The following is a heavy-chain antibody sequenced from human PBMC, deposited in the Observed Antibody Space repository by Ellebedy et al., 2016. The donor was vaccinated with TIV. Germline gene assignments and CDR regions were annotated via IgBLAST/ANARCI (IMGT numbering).Heavy chain of an antibody. CDR2: MNPNSGGT. D-gene: IGHD2-2*02. V-gene: IGHV1-2*04. J-gene: IGHJ4*02. CDR1: GYTFTSYD. Sequence: AASVKVSCKASGYTFTSYDINWVRQATGQGLEWMGWMNPNSGGTNYAQKFQGWVTMTRDTSISTAYMELSRLRSDDTAVYYCARAVNTDFDYWGQGTLVTVSS. CDR3: ARAVNTDFDY.